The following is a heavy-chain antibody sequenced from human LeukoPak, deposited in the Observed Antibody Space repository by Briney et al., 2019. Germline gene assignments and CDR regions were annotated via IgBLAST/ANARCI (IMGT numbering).Heavy chain of an antibody. CDR3: AKDVGKWESLHFFDY. V-gene: IGHV3-23*01. CDR1: GFTFGAHW. D-gene: IGHD1-26*01. Sequence: GGSLRLSCAASGFTFGAHWMSWVRQAPGKGLEWISGISGSGASTYYADSVTGRFTISRDNSRNTLYLQMNSLRGDDTAVYYCAKDVGKWESLHFFDYWGQGTLVTVSS. CDR2: ISGSGAST. J-gene: IGHJ4*02.